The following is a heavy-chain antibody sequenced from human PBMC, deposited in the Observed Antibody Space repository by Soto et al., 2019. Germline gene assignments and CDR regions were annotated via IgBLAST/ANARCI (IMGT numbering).Heavy chain of an antibody. CDR2: IIPIFDTA. Sequence: QVQLVQSGAEVKKPGSSVKVSCKASGGTFSSYAITWVRQAPGQGLEWMGAIIPIFDTANYAQKFQGRVTITADESTSTAYMELSRLRSEDTAVYYCARDRGPSSGYYPYWFDPWGQGTLVTVSS. V-gene: IGHV1-69*12. D-gene: IGHD3-22*01. CDR3: ARDRGPSSGYYPYWFDP. J-gene: IGHJ5*02. CDR1: GGTFSSYA.